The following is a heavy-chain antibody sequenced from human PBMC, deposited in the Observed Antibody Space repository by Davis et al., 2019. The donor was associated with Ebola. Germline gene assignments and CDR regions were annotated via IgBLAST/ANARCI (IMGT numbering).Heavy chain of an antibody. CDR1: GFTFSSDA. Sequence: PGGSLRPSCAASGFTFSSDAMSWVRQAPGKGLEWVSVISVTGGSTYYADSVKGRFTTSRDNSKNTLYMEMNSLRAQDTALYYCAKAAGTPGWFGPWGQGTLVTVSS. J-gene: IGHJ5*02. V-gene: IGHV3-23*01. D-gene: IGHD1-1*01. CDR3: AKAAGTPGWFGP. CDR2: ISVTGGST.